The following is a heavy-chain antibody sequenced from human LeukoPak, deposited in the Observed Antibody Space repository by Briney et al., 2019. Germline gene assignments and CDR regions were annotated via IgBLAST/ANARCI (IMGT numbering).Heavy chain of an antibody. D-gene: IGHD3-22*01. CDR3: ASYYYDSSGYPPWANWFDP. Sequence: SETQSLTCAVYGGSFSGYYWSWIRQPPGKGLEWIGEINHSGSTNYNPSLKSRVTISVDTSKNQFSLKLSSVTAADTAVYYCASYYYDSSGYPPWANWFDPWGQGTLVTVSS. CDR2: INHSGST. J-gene: IGHJ5*02. CDR1: GGSFSGYY. V-gene: IGHV4-34*01.